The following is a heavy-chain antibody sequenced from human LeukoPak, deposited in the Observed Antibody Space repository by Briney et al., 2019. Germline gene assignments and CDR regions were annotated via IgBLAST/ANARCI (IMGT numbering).Heavy chain of an antibody. CDR3: AKFAQRYCSGGSCHPFDY. CDR1: GFTFSSYG. V-gene: IGHV3-23*01. CDR2: ISGSGGTT. D-gene: IGHD2-15*01. Sequence: SGGSLRLSCAASGFTFSSYGMSWVRQAPGKGLEWVSAISGSGGTTYYADSVKGRFTISRDNSKNTLHLQMNSLRAKDTAAYYCAKFAQRYCSGGSCHPFDYWGQGTLVTVSS. J-gene: IGHJ4*02.